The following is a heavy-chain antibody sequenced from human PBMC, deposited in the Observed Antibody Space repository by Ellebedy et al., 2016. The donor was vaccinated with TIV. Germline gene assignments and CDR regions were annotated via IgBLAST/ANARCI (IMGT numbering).Heavy chain of an antibody. V-gene: IGHV3-33*01. D-gene: IGHD4-23*01. CDR1: GFTFSSYG. J-gene: IGHJ4*02. CDR3: AREIIYGGYYFDY. Sequence: GESLKISCAASGFTFSSYGMHWVRQAPGKGLEWVAVIWSDGTTKYYSDSVKGRFTISRDNSKNTLYLQMNSLRAEDTAVYYCAREIIYGGYYFDYWGQGTLVTVPS. CDR2: IWSDGTTK.